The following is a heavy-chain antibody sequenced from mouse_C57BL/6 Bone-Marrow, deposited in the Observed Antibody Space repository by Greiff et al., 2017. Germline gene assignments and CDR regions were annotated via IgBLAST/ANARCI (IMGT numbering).Heavy chain of an antibody. V-gene: IGHV1-81*01. D-gene: IGHD1-1*01. CDR1: GYTFTSSG. CDR3: ARDDYYGSSDRFDY. J-gene: IGHJ2*01. CDR2: IYPRSGNT. Sequence: QVQLQQSGAELARPGASVKLSCKASGYTFTSSGISWVKQRTGQGLEWIGEIYPRSGNTYYNEKFKGKATLPADKSSSTASMELRSLTSEDSAVYFCARDDYYGSSDRFDYWGQGTTLTVSS.